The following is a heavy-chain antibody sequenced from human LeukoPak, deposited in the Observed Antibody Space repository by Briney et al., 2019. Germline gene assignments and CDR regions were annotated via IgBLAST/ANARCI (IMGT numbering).Heavy chain of an antibody. CDR2: IIPIFGTA. V-gene: IGHV1-69*01. Sequence: SVKVSCKASGGTFSSYAISWVRQAPGQGLEWMGGIIPIFGTANYAQKFQGRVTITADESTSTAYMELSSLRSEDTAVYYCARGGYDILTGYPRPNYFDYWGQGTLVTVSS. D-gene: IGHD3-9*01. CDR3: ARGGYDILTGYPRPNYFDY. J-gene: IGHJ4*02. CDR1: GGTFSSYA.